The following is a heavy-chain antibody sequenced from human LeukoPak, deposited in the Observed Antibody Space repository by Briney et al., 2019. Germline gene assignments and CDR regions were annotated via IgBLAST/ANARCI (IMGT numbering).Heavy chain of an antibody. CDR2: AYYSGGS. CDR3: ARLEIVATTVWRYDYYYMDV. CDR1: GGSISSINYY. V-gene: IGHV4-39*01. D-gene: IGHD5-12*01. Sequence: PSETLSLTCTVSGGSISSINYYWGWIRQPPGKGLEWIGSAYYSGGSYYNASLRSRVTISVDTSKNQFSLKLSSVTAADTAVYYCARLEIVATTVWRYDYYYMDVWGKGTTATIS. J-gene: IGHJ6*03.